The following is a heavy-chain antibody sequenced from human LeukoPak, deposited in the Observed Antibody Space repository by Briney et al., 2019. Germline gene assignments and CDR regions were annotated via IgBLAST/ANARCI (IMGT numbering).Heavy chain of an antibody. CDR2: IYSGGST. V-gene: IGHV3-53*01. Sequence: GGSLRLSCAASGFTFSSYTMSWVRQAPGKGLEWVSVIYSGGSTYYADSVKGRFTISRDNSKNTLYLQMNSLRAEDTAVYYCARGGGSYGYYYYYGMDVWGQGTTVTVSS. D-gene: IGHD1-26*01. CDR3: ARGGGSYGYYYYYGMDV. J-gene: IGHJ6*02. CDR1: GFTFSSYT.